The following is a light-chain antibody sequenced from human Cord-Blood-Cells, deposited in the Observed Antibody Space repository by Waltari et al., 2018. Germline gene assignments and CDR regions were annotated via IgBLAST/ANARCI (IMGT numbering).Light chain of an antibody. V-gene: IGKV1-5*01. CDR1: QSISSW. Sequence: DIQMTQSPSTLSASVGDRFTITCRASQSISSWLAWYKQKPGKAPKLLNYDASSLESGVPSRFSGSGSGTEFTLTISSLQPDDFATYYCQQYNSYSYTFGQGTKLEIK. CDR2: DAS. CDR3: QQYNSYSYT. J-gene: IGKJ2*01.